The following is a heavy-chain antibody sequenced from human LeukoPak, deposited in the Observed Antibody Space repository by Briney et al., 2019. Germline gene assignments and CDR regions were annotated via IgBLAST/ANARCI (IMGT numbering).Heavy chain of an antibody. D-gene: IGHD2-2*01. CDR2: IYYSGST. CDR3: ARTTEGYCSSASCFGFFYSYYMDV. V-gene: IGHV4-59*01. Sequence: SETLSLTCTVSGGSISSYYWSWIRQPPGKGLEWIGYIYYSGSTNYNPSLKSRVTISVDTSKNQFSLKLSSVIAADTAVYYCARTTEGYCSSASCFGFFYSYYMDVWGKGTTVTISS. J-gene: IGHJ6*03. CDR1: GGSISSYY.